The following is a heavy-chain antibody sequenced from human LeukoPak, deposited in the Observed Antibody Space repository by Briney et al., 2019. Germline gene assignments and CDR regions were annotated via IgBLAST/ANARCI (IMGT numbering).Heavy chain of an antibody. V-gene: IGHV3-73*01. J-gene: IGHJ4*02. CDR1: GFTFSGSA. CDR2: IRSKANSYAT. CDR3: AKAPVTTCRGAFCYPFDY. D-gene: IGHD2-15*01. Sequence: PGGSLRLSCAASGFTFSGSAMHWVRQASGKGLEWVGRIRSKANSYATAYAASVKGRFTIPRDNSKNTLYLQMNSLRAEDTAVYYCAKAPVTTCRGAFCYPFDYWGLGTLVTVSS.